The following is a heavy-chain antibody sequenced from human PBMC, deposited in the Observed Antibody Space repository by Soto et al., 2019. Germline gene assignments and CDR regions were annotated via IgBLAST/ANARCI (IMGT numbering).Heavy chain of an antibody. CDR1: GDSISSGGFS. CDR2: IYHSGSS. Sequence: SETLSLTCAVSGDSISSGGFSWSWIRQPPGKGLEWIGYIYHSGSSFYNPSLKSRVTISVDTSKNQFSLKLSSVTAADTAVYYCARGKGWFDPWGQGTLVTVSS. V-gene: IGHV4-30-2*01. CDR3: ARGKGWFDP. J-gene: IGHJ5*02.